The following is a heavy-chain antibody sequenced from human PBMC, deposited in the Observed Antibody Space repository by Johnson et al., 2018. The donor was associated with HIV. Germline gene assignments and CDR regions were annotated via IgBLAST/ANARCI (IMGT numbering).Heavy chain of an antibody. V-gene: IGHV3-30-3*01. Sequence: QVQLVESGGGVVQPGRSLRLSCAASGFTFSSYAMHWVRQAPGKGLEWVAVIAYDGSNKYYADSVKGRFTISRDNSKNTLYLQMNSRGVEDTDVYSCAREVYDDVGWSSRSPDAFDIWGQVTIVAVSS. J-gene: IGHJ3*02. CDR2: IAYDGSNK. CDR1: GFTFSSYA. CDR3: AREVYDDVGWSSRSPDAFDI. D-gene: IGHD3-16*02.